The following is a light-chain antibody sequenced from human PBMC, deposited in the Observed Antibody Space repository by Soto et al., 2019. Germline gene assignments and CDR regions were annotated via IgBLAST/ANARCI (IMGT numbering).Light chain of an antibody. CDR2: EVS. V-gene: IGKV2-30*01. Sequence: DIVMTQSPLSLPVTPGEPASISCRSSQSLVSTDGHTYLNWFQQRPGQSPRRLIYEVSNRDSGVPDRFSGSGSDTDFTLKISRVEAEDVAIYFCMQGTYWWTFGQGTKVDIK. J-gene: IGKJ1*01. CDR3: MQGTYWWT. CDR1: QSLVSTDGHTY.